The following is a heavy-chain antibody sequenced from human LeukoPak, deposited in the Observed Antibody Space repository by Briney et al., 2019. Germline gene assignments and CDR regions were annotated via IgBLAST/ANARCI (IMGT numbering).Heavy chain of an antibody. D-gene: IGHD6-13*01. CDR1: GYTFTGYY. CDR3: ARKRIAAAGGYFDY. J-gene: IGHJ4*02. CDR2: INPDSGGT. V-gene: IGHV1-2*02. Sequence: WASVKVSCKASGYTFTGYYIHWMRQAPGQGLEWVGWINPDSGGTNYAQNFQGRVTVTRDSSISTAYMELSRLRSDDTAVYYCARKRIAAAGGYFDYWGQGTLVTVSS.